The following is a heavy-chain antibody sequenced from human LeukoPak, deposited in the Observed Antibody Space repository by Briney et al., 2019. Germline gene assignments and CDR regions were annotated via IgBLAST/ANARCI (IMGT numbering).Heavy chain of an antibody. CDR1: GGSISSSSYY. CDR3: ARLPVTTGYYYYYMDV. CDR2: IYYSGST. Sequence: SSETLSLTCTVSGGSISSSSYYWGWIRQPPGKGLEWIGSIYYSGSTYYNPSLKSRVTISVDTSKNQFSLKLSSVTAADTAVYYCARLPVTTGYYYYYMDVWGKGTTVTVSS. J-gene: IGHJ6*03. D-gene: IGHD4-17*01. V-gene: IGHV4-39*01.